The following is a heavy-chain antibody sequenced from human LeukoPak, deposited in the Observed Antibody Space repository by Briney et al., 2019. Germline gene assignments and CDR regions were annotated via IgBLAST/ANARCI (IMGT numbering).Heavy chain of an antibody. V-gene: IGHV1-69*05. CDR2: ITPIFGTA. D-gene: IGHD4-17*01. Sequence: SVKVSCKASGGTFSSYAISWVRQAPGKGLEWMGGITPIFGTANYAKKFQGRVTITTDESTSTDYMEQSRLRSENTAVYYCARPRDYGDYVAFDIWGQGTMVTVSS. CDR3: ARPRDYGDYVAFDI. CDR1: GGTFSSYA. J-gene: IGHJ3*02.